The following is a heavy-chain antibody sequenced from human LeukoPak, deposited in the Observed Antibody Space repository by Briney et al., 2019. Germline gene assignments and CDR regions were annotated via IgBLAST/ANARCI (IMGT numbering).Heavy chain of an antibody. CDR2: ISYSGRT. CDR1: GGSISSYY. CDR3: ARLGSNNWFDP. V-gene: IGHV4-59*01. J-gene: IGHJ5*02. Sequence: SETLSLTCTVSGGSISSYYCSSIRQPPGKGLEWIGYISYSGRTNYNPSLKSRVTVSVDTSKNQLSLKLSSVTAADTAVYYCARLGSNNWFDPWGQGTLVTVSS.